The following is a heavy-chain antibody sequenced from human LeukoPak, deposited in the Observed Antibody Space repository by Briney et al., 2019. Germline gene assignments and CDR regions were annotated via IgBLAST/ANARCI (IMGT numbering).Heavy chain of an antibody. Sequence: SETLSLTCTVSGGSISSYYLSWIRQPPGKGLEWIGYIYYSGSTNYNPSLKSRVTISVDTSKNQFSLKLSSVTAADTAVYYCARGAVGATTFDYWGQGTLVTVSS. CDR1: GGSISSYY. CDR3: ARGAVGATTFDY. V-gene: IGHV4-59*01. D-gene: IGHD1-26*01. CDR2: IYYSGST. J-gene: IGHJ4*02.